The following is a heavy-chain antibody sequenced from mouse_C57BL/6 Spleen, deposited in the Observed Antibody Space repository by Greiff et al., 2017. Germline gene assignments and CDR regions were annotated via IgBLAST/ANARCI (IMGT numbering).Heavy chain of an antibody. J-gene: IGHJ4*01. D-gene: IGHD1-1*01. V-gene: IGHV1-26*01. CDR1: GYTFTDYY. CDR2: INHNNGGT. CDR3: ARRNYGSSGYYAMYY. Sequence: EVQLQQSGPELVKPGASVKISCKAPGYTFTDYYMNWVKQSHGKSLEWIGDINHNNGGTSYNQKFKGKATLTVDKSSSTAYMERRNLTSEDSADYYWARRNYGSSGYYAMYYWGQGTSVTVYS.